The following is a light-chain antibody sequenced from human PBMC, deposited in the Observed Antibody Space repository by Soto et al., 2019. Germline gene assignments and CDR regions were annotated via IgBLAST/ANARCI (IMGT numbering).Light chain of an antibody. CDR1: RTISNF. V-gene: IGKV1-39*01. CDR2: AAS. J-gene: IGKJ1*01. Sequence: IQMTQSPSSLSASVRDRVTITCRASRTISNFLNWYQQKPRRAPKLLIYAASTLQTGVPSRFTGSGSGTDFTLTISSLQLEDSATYFCQLGFSTAWTFGQGTRLEVK. CDR3: QLGFSTAWT.